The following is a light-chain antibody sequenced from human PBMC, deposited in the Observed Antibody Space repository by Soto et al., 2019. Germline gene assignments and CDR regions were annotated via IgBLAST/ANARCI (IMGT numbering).Light chain of an antibody. V-gene: IGLV3-21*01. CDR1: NVGSRS. CDR2: YDS. CDR3: QVWEATGDQVV. Sequence: SYELTQPPSVSVAPGETARISCGGNNVGSRSVHWYQQKPGQAPFLVIYYDSDPPSGIPERCSGSNSGNTASLIISGVEAGDEADYYCQVWEATGDQVVFGGGTKVTVL. J-gene: IGLJ2*01.